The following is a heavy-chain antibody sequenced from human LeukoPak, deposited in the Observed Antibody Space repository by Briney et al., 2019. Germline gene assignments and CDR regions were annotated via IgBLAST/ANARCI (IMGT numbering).Heavy chain of an antibody. Sequence: PGGSLRLSRAASGFTFGSYSMNWVRQAPGQGLEWISFISTTSGTIYYADSVKGRFTISRDNAQNSLSLQMNSLRDEDTAVYYCARVRSGYYIDYWGQGTLVTVSS. CDR2: ISTTSGTI. D-gene: IGHD3-22*01. CDR1: GFTFGSYS. J-gene: IGHJ4*02. CDR3: ARVRSGYYIDY. V-gene: IGHV3-48*02.